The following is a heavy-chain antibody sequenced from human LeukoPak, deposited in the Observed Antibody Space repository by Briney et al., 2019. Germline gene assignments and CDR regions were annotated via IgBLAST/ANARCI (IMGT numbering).Heavy chain of an antibody. CDR2: ISSSSSYI. Sequence: GGSLRLSCAASGFTFSSYSMNWVRQAPGKGLEWVSSISSSSSYIYYADSVKGRFTISRDNAKNSLYLQMNSLRAEDTAVYYCARDLSDFWSGYSRGAFDYWGQGTLVTVSS. V-gene: IGHV3-21*01. CDR1: GFTFSSYS. J-gene: IGHJ4*02. CDR3: ARDLSDFWSGYSRGAFDY. D-gene: IGHD3-3*01.